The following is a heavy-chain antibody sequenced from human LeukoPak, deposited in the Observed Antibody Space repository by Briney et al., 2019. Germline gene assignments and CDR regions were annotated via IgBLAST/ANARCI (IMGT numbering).Heavy chain of an antibody. CDR2: ISGSGGST. D-gene: IGHD5-18*01. V-gene: IGHV3-23*01. Sequence: GGSLRLSCAASGFTVSSNYMSWVRQAPGKGLEWVSAISGSGGSTYYADSVKGRFTISRDNSKNTLYLQMNSLRAEDTAVYYCAKTVDTAPNYYYYYYMDVWGKGTTVTVSS. CDR1: GFTVSSNY. CDR3: AKTVDTAPNYYYYYYMDV. J-gene: IGHJ6*03.